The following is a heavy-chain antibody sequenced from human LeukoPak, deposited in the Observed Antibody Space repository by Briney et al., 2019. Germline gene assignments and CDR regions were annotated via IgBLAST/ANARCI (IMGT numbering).Heavy chain of an antibody. CDR3: ARDLLNEGNHLDY. D-gene: IGHD4-23*01. J-gene: IGHJ4*02. Sequence: SETLSLICTVSGGSISSSSYYWGWIRQPPGKGLEWIGSIYYSGSTYYNPSLKSRVTISIDTSNNQFSLKLSSVTAADTAVYYCARDLLNEGNHLDYWGQGTLVTVSS. CDR1: GGSISSSSYY. V-gene: IGHV4-39*02. CDR2: IYYSGST.